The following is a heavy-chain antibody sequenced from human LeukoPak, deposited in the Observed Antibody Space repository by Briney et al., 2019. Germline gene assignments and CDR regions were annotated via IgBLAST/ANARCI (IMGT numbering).Heavy chain of an antibody. D-gene: IGHD5-24*01. Sequence: SETLSLTCAVYGGSFSGYYWSWIRQPPGKGPEWIGEINHSGSTNYNPSLKSRVTISVDTSRNQFSLKLSSVTAADTAVYYCASNTMATYPDYYYMDVWGKGTTVAVSS. CDR3: ASNTMATYPDYYYMDV. CDR1: GGSFSGYY. V-gene: IGHV4-34*01. CDR2: INHSGST. J-gene: IGHJ6*03.